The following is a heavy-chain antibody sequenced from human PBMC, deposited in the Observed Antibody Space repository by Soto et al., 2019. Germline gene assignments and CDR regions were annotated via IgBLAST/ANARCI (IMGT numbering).Heavy chain of an antibody. CDR2: ISSNGVGT. J-gene: IGHJ6*03. D-gene: IGHD6-6*01. V-gene: IGHV3-64*01. Sequence: EVQLAESGGGLAQPGGSLRLSCAASGFTLRGYAMDWVRQAPGKGLEYVSGISSNGVGTYYANSVQGRFTISRDNSKNTVYLQMGSLRPEDMAVYYCARRARPDFYYMDVWGKGTKVTVSS. CDR1: GFTLRGYA. CDR3: ARRARPDFYYMDV.